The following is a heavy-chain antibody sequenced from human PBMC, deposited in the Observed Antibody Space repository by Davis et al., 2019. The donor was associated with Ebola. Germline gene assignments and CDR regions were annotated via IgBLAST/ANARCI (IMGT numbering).Heavy chain of an antibody. CDR2: INHSGST. Sequence: SETLSLTCTVSGGSVSSGSYYWSWIRQPPGKGLEWIGEINHSGSTNYNPSLKSRVTISVDTSKNQFSLKLSSVTAADTAVYYCARGVGAATRFDPWGQGTLVTVSS. V-gene: IGHV4-61*01. D-gene: IGHD4-17*01. J-gene: IGHJ5*02. CDR3: ARGVGAATRFDP. CDR1: GGSVSSGSYY.